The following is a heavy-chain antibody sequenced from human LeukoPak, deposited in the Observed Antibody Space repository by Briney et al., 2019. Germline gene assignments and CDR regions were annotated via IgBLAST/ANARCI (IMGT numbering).Heavy chain of an antibody. D-gene: IGHD3-22*01. CDR3: ARTAIYYYDSSGYYHNWFDP. Sequence: SETLSLTCAVSGYSISSGYYWGWIRQPPGKGLEWIGSIYHSGSTYYNPSLKSRVTISVDTSKNQFSLKLSSVTAADTAVYYCARTAIYYYDSSGYYHNWFDPWGQGTLVTVSS. CDR2: IYHSGST. V-gene: IGHV4-38-2*01. J-gene: IGHJ5*02. CDR1: GYSISSGYY.